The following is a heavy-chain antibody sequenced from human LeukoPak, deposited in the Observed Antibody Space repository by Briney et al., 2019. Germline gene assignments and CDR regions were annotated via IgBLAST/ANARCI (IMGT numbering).Heavy chain of an antibody. CDR1: AFTFSSFA. J-gene: IGHJ4*02. Sequence: GGSRRLSCAAAAFTFSSFAMSWVRQAQGKGMKWVSGISTSGGSTYYSDSVTGRFTISKDNSKNTLYLQMNSLRAEDTAVYYCAKIYYDSSSFYHYFDYWGQGTLVTVSS. D-gene: IGHD3-22*01. V-gene: IGHV3-23*01. CDR3: AKIYYDSSSFYHYFDY. CDR2: ISTSGGST.